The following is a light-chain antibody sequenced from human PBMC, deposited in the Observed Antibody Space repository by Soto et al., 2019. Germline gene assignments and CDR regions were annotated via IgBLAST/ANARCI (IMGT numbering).Light chain of an antibody. CDR1: QSIDNW. CDR2: KAS. CDR3: QHLRT. J-gene: IGKJ1*01. Sequence: DIQVAQSPSTLSASVGDRVTITCRASQSIDNWLAWYQQKPGRAPNILIYKASFLESGVPSRFSGRGSGTEFTLTISSLQSDDFATYYCQHLRTFGRGTKVEIK. V-gene: IGKV1-5*03.